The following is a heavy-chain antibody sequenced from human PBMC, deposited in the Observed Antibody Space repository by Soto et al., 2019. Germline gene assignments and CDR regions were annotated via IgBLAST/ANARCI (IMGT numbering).Heavy chain of an antibody. J-gene: IGHJ3*02. CDR1: GFTFSSYG. V-gene: IGHV3-33*01. D-gene: IGHD3-16*01. Sequence: QVQLVESGGGVVQPGRSLRLSCAASGFTFSSYGMHWVRQAPGKGLEWVAVIWYDGSNKYYADSVKGRFTISRDNSKNTLYLQMNSLRAEDTAVYYCARDFSWWVGDNDKRIWCSAFDIWGQGTMVTVSS. CDR2: IWYDGSNK. CDR3: ARDFSWWVGDNDKRIWCSAFDI.